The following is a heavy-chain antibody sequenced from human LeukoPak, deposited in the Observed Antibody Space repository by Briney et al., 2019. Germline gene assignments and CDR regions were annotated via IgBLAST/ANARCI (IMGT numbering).Heavy chain of an antibody. CDR3: ARALSA. V-gene: IGHV3-7*03. D-gene: IGHD3-3*01. Sequence: PGGSLRLSCAASGFTFSGSAMHWVRQAPGKGLEWVANIKEDGSEKYYLDSVKGRFSISRDNGKNSLYLQMSSLRAEDTAVYYCARALSAWGQGTLVTVSS. CDR1: GFTFSGSA. J-gene: IGHJ4*02. CDR2: IKEDGSEK.